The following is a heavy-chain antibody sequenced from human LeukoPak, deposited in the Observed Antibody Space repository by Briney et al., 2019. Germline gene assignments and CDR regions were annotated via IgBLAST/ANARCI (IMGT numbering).Heavy chain of an antibody. CDR2: INHSGSA. V-gene: IGHV4-34*01. J-gene: IGHJ4*02. CDR3: ARIARLSGYLQH. D-gene: IGHD3-22*01. CDR1: GGSFSGYY. Sequence: PSETLSLTCAVYGGSFSGYYWSWIRQPPGKGLEWIGEINHSGSANYNPSLKSRVTISVDTSKNQFSLKLSSVTAADTAVYYCARIARLSGYLQHWGQGTLVTVSS.